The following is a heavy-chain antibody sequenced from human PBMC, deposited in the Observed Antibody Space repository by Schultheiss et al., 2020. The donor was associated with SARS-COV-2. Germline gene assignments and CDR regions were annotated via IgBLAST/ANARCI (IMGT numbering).Heavy chain of an antibody. Sequence: SETLSLTCTVSGGSISSGDHYWGWIRQPPGKGLEWIGYIYYTGSTTYSPSLKSRVTISLDTSKNQVTLRLSSVTAADTAVYYCARDSYGSGRGTSGMDVWGQGTTVTVSS. CDR2: IYYTGST. V-gene: IGHV4-61*08. J-gene: IGHJ6*02. CDR3: ARDSYGSGRGTSGMDV. CDR1: GGSISSGDHY. D-gene: IGHD3-10*01.